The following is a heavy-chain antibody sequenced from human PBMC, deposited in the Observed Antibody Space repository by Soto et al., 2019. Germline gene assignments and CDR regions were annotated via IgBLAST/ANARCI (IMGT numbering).Heavy chain of an antibody. CDR3: ARPRGTTPAVWYFEL. D-gene: IGHD1-26*01. V-gene: IGHV4-59*08. Sequence: QVQLQESGPGLVKPSETLSLTCSVSGVYISSHYWSWIRQPPGKGLEWIGYVYHSAKTASNPSLKSRITTSVDTSKTQVPLSVTSVTAADTAVCYCARPRGTTPAVWYFELRGRGTLVTGSS. CDR1: GVYISSHY. J-gene: IGHJ2*01. CDR2: VYHSAKT.